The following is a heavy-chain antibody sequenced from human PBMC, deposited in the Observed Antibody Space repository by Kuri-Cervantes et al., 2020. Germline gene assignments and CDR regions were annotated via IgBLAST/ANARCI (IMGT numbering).Heavy chain of an antibody. CDR3: AKRGSESYYYYYYMDV. V-gene: IGHV3-20*04. J-gene: IGHJ6*03. D-gene: IGHD3-10*01. CDR1: GFTFDDYG. Sequence: GGSLRLSCAASGFTFDDYGMSWVRQVPGKGLEWVSGINWSGSRTGYADSVKGRFTISRDNAKNSLYLQMNSLRAEDTAVYYCAKRGSESYYYYYYMDVWGKGTTVTVSS. CDR2: INWSGSRT.